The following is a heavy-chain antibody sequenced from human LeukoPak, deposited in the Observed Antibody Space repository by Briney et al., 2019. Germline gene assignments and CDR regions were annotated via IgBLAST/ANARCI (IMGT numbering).Heavy chain of an antibody. J-gene: IGHJ6*02. CDR2: IYGSGST. Sequence: PSETLSLTRTVSGGSISSYYWSWIRQPAGKGLEWIGRIYGSGSTNYNPSLKSRVTISVDTSKNQFSLKLSSVTAADTAVYYCARVWMVATTYYYYGMDVWGQGTTVTVSS. D-gene: IGHD5-24*01. CDR3: ARVWMVATTYYYYGMDV. CDR1: GGSISSYY. V-gene: IGHV4-4*07.